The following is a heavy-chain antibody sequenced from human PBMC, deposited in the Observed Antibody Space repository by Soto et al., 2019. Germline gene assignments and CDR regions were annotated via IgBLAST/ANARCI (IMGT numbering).Heavy chain of an antibody. V-gene: IGHV3-30*18. Sequence: GGSLRLSCAASGFTFSSYGMHWVRQAPGKGLEWVAVISYDGSNKYYADSVKGRFTISRDNSKNTLYLQMNSLRAEDTAVYYCAKDLEASSSWSDWFDPWGQGTLVTVSS. CDR3: AKDLEASSSWSDWFDP. D-gene: IGHD6-13*01. CDR2: ISYDGSNK. CDR1: GFTFSSYG. J-gene: IGHJ5*02.